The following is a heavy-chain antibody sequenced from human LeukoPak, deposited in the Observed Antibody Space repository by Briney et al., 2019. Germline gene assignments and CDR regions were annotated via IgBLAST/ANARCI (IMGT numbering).Heavy chain of an antibody. Sequence: SETLSLTCSVSGDSISSIGYYWGWIRQAPGKGLEWIGTFYLSGSTSYNPSLKSRVTISVDTSKNQFSLKLSSVTAADTAVYYCARRPNSMKVVVTNAFDIWGQGTMVTVSS. CDR1: GDSISSIGYY. D-gene: IGHD3-22*01. CDR2: FYLSGST. J-gene: IGHJ3*02. CDR3: ARRPNSMKVVVTNAFDI. V-gene: IGHV4-39*01.